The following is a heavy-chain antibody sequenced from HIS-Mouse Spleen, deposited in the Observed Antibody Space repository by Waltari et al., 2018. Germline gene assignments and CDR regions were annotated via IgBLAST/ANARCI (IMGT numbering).Heavy chain of an antibody. CDR2: SNPKRGGT. CDR1: GYTFTGYY. J-gene: IGHJ5*02. CDR3: ARGSGRWELLLPNWFDP. Sequence: QVQLVQSGAEVKKPGASVKVSCKASGYTFTGYYMHWVRQAPGQGLEWMGWSNPKRGGTNDEQKFKGRVTRTRDTSISTAYMELSRLRSDDTAVYYCARGSGRWELLLPNWFDPWGQGTLVTVSS. V-gene: IGHV1-2*02. D-gene: IGHD1-26*01.